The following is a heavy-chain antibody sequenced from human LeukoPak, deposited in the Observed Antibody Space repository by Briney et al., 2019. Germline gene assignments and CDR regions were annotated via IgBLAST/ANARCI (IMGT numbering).Heavy chain of an antibody. CDR1: GFTFSSYA. CDR2: ISGSGGST. Sequence: GGSLRLSCAASGFTFSSYAMSWVRQAPGKGLEWVSAISGSGGSTYYADSVKGRFTISRDNAKNSLYLQMNSLRAEDTAVYYCARGYYGSGSGGVFDYWGQGTLVTVSS. J-gene: IGHJ4*02. CDR3: ARGYYGSGSGGVFDY. V-gene: IGHV3-23*01. D-gene: IGHD3-10*01.